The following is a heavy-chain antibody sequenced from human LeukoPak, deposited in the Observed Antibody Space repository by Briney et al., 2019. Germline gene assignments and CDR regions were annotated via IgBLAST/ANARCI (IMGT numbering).Heavy chain of an antibody. V-gene: IGHV4-34*01. CDR1: GGSFSGYY. CDR2: INHSGST. J-gene: IGHJ6*03. Sequence: PSETLSLTCAVYGGSFSGYYWSWIRQPPGKGLEWIGEINHSGSTNYNPSLKSRVTISVDTSKNQFSLKLSSVTAADTAVYYCARMAGRYYYYYYMDVWGKGTTVTISS. D-gene: IGHD5-24*01. CDR3: ARMAGRYYYYYYMDV.